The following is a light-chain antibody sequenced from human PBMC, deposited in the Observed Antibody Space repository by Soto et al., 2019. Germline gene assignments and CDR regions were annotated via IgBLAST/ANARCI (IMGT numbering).Light chain of an antibody. CDR1: QSVISNF. CDR3: QQYRPSPAIS. CDR2: GGS. V-gene: IGKV3-20*01. J-gene: IGKJ5*01. Sequence: EIVLTQSPGTLSLSPGERATLSCSASQSVISNFFAWYQQKTGEAPWRLIWGGSNRAGGGPDRFSGSGSGTDFTLTISRLEPEESALYFCQQYRPSPAISFGQGTRLEIK.